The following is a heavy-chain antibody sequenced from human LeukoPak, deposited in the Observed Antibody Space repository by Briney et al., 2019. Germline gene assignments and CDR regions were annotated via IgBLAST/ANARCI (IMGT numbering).Heavy chain of an antibody. Sequence: ASVKVSCKASGYTFNSYDITWVRQAPRQGPEWMGWISAYNGNTNYAQKVQGRVTMTTDTSTSTAYMELRSLRSDDTAVYYCARVSHYYGSEIEYWGQGTLVTVSS. V-gene: IGHV1-18*01. CDR1: GYTFNSYD. J-gene: IGHJ4*02. D-gene: IGHD3-10*01. CDR3: ARVSHYYGSEIEY. CDR2: ISAYNGNT.